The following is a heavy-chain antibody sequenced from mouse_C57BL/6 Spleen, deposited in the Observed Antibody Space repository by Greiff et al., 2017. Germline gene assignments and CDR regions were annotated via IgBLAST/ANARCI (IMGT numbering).Heavy chain of an antibody. V-gene: IGHV5-6*02. CDR1: GFTFSSYG. J-gene: IGHJ4*01. CDR3: ARQKTAQALYAMDY. Sequence: DVKLVESGGDLVKPGGSLKLSCAASGFTFSSYGMSWVRQTPDKRLEWVATISSGGSYTYYPDSVKGRFTISRDNAKNTLYLQMSSLKSEDTAMYYCARQKTAQALYAMDYWGQGTSVTVSS. CDR2: ISSGGSYT. D-gene: IGHD3-2*02.